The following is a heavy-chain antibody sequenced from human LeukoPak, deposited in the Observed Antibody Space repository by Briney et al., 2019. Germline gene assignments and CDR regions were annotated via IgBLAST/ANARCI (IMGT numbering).Heavy chain of an antibody. Sequence: GGSLRLSCAASVFTCSSYSMNGVRQAPGGGVEGGSSISSSSSYIYYADSVQGRFTISRDNAKNSLYLQMNSLRAEATAVYYCARNEDGDLFDYWGQGTLVTVYS. CDR2: ISSSSSYI. CDR3: ARNEDGDLFDY. J-gene: IGHJ4*02. CDR1: VFTCSSYS. V-gene: IGHV3-21*01. D-gene: IGHD4-17*01.